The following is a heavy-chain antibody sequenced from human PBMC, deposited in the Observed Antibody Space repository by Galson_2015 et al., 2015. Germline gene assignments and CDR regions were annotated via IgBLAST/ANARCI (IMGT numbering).Heavy chain of an antibody. D-gene: IGHD3-16*02. CDR3: TTGKVRVIVTPEPDH. J-gene: IGHJ4*02. Sequence: SLRLSCAASGLTFSNAWMSWVRQAPGKGLEWVGRIKSKTEGGTTDYAAPVKGGFTISRDDSKNTLYLQMNSLKTEDTAVYYCTTGKVRVIVTPEPDHWGQGTLVTVSS. CDR2: IKSKTEGGTT. V-gene: IGHV3-15*01. CDR1: GLTFSNAW.